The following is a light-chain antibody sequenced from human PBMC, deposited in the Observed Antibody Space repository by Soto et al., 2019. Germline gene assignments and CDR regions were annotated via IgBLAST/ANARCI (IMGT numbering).Light chain of an antibody. CDR2: EVT. CDR3: SSYTSISTYD. V-gene: IGLV2-14*01. CDR1: SSDVGGYNY. Sequence: QSVLTQPASVSGSPGQSVTISRTGTSSDVGGYNYVSWYQHHPGEAPKLMIYEVTHRPSGVSNRFSGSKSGNTASLTISGLQAEDEADYYCSSYTSISTYDFGTGTKVTVL. J-gene: IGLJ1*01.